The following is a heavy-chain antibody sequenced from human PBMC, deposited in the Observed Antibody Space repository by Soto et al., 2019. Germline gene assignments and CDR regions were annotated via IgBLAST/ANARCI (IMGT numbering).Heavy chain of an antibody. J-gene: IGHJ4*02. D-gene: IGHD1-26*01. CDR2: IRYDGSDE. CDR3: ARDGVGATTFFGFLDY. CDR1: ASIFKGHG. V-gene: IGHV3-33*08. Sequence: QVQLVESGGGVVQPGGSLRLSCAASASIFKGHGMHWVRQAPGKGLEWVALIRYDGSDEHYGDSVKGRFTISRDNSKNMLYLQMNSLRAEDTAVYYCARDGVGATTFFGFLDYWGQGTLVTVSS.